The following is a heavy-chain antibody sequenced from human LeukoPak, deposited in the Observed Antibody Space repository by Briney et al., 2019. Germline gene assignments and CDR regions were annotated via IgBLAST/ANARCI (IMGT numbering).Heavy chain of an antibody. CDR1: GFTFSSYW. CDR2: IKQDGSEK. J-gene: IGHJ4*02. CDR3: AAQYYDFWSGMYYFDY. Sequence: GGSLRLSCAASGFTFSSYWMSWVRQAPGKGLVWVANIKQDGSEKYYVDSVKGRFTISRDNAKNSLYLQMNSLRAEDTAVYYSAAQYYDFWSGMYYFDYWGQGTLVTVSS. D-gene: IGHD3-3*01. V-gene: IGHV3-7*01.